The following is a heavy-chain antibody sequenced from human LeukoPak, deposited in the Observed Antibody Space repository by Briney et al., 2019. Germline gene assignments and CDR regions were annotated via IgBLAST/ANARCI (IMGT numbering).Heavy chain of an antibody. Sequence: VASVKVSCKASGYTFTSYYMHWVRQAPGQGLEWMGIINPSGGSTSYAQKLQGRVTMTRDTSTSTAYMELSSLRSDDTAVYYCARDRTLIRGVATYYFDYWGQGTLVTVSS. J-gene: IGHJ4*02. CDR3: ARDRTLIRGVATYYFDY. CDR2: INPSGGST. V-gene: IGHV1-46*01. CDR1: GYTFTSYY. D-gene: IGHD3-10*01.